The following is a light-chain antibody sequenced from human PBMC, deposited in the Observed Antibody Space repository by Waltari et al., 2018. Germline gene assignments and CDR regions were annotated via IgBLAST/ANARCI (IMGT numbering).Light chain of an antibody. J-gene: IGKJ4*01. Sequence: DIQMTQSPSTLSASVGDRVIFSCRASQSISKWLAWYQQKPGKAPKLLIYKASTLESGVTSRFSGSGAGTEFTLTISSLQPEDFATYYCQQYNSYSLLSFGGGTKVEIK. CDR2: KAS. CDR1: QSISKW. CDR3: QQYNSYSLLS. V-gene: IGKV1-5*03.